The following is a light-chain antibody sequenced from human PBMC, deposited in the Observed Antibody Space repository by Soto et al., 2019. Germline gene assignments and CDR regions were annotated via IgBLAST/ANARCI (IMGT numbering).Light chain of an antibody. V-gene: IGLV1-47*02. CDR3: AAWDDSLSGGV. J-gene: IGLJ1*01. CDR2: SND. CDR1: SFNIGFNY. Sequence: QSVLTQPPSASGTPGQTVTISCSGSSFNIGFNYVYWYQQLPGMAPKLLIHSNDERPSGVPDRFSGSKSGTSASLAISGLRSVDEAEYYSAAWDDSLSGGVFGTGTKLTVL.